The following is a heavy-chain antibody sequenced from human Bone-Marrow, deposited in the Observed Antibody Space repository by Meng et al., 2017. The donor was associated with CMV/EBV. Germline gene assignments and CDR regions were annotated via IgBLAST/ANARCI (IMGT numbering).Heavy chain of an antibody. Sequence: GSVRLSFAVYGGSFSGYYWSWIRQPPGKGLEWIGEINHSGSTNYNPSLKSRVTISVDTSKNQFSLKLSSVTAADTAVYYCALTPLGYYDFWSGIRPHFDYWGQGTLVTVSS. J-gene: IGHJ4*02. CDR2: INHSGST. CDR3: ALTPLGYYDFWSGIRPHFDY. CDR1: GGSFSGYY. D-gene: IGHD3-3*01. V-gene: IGHV4-34*01.